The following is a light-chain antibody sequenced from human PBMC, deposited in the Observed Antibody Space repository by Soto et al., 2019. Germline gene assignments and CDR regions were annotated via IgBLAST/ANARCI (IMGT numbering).Light chain of an antibody. V-gene: IGLV2-8*01. CDR2: EVV. CDR3: KSYAGSNTYV. CDR1: KNDIGVSDF. J-gene: IGLJ1*01. Sequence: QSVLTQPPSASGTPGQSVTISCTGTKNDIGVSDFVSWYQHHPGKAPRLVIYEVVQRPSGVPDRFSGSKSGNTASLTVSGLQAADEADYFCKSYAGSNTYVFGSGTKV.